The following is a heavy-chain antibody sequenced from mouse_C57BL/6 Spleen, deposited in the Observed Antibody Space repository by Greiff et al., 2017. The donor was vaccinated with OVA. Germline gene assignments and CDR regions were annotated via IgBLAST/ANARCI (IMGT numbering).Heavy chain of an antibody. CDR2: SRNKANDYTT. Sequence: EVNVVESGGGLVQSGRSLRLSCATSGFTFSDFYMEWVRQAPGKGLEWIAASRNKANDYTTEYSASVKGRFIVSRDTSQSILYLQMNALRAEDTAIYYCARGRTIDGYYWYFDVWGTGTTVTVSS. J-gene: IGHJ1*03. V-gene: IGHV7-1*01. CDR1: GFTFSDFY. D-gene: IGHD2-3*01. CDR3: ARGRTIDGYYWYFDV.